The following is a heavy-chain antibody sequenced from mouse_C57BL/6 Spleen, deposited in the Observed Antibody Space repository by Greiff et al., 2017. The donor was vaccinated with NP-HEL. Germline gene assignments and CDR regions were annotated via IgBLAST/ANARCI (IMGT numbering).Heavy chain of an antibody. V-gene: IGHV1-54*01. J-gene: IGHJ3*01. CDR2: INPGSGGT. CDR1: GYAFTNYL. D-gene: IGHD1-1*01. CDR3: ARGYYGSSPCAY. Sequence: VQLQQSGAELVRPGTSVKVSCKASGYAFTNYLIEWVKQRPGQGLEWIGVINPGSGGTNYNEKFKGKATLTADKSSSTAYMQLSSLTSEDSAVYFCARGYYGSSPCAYWGQGTLVTVSA.